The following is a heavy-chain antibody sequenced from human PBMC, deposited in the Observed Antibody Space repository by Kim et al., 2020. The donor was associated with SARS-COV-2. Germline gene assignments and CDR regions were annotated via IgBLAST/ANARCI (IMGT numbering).Heavy chain of an antibody. Sequence: GESLKISCKGSGYSFTSYWIGWVRQMPGKGLEWMGIIYPGDSDTRYSPSFQGQVTISADKSISTAYLQWSSLKASHTAMYYCARQDDSSGYYYSFDYWGQGTLVTVSS. CDR1: GYSFTSYW. V-gene: IGHV5-51*01. CDR3: ARQDDSSGYYYSFDY. J-gene: IGHJ4*02. CDR2: IYPGDSDT. D-gene: IGHD3-22*01.